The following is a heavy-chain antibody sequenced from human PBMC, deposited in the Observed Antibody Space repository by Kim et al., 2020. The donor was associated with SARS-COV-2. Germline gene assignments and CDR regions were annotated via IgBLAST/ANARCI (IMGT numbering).Heavy chain of an antibody. CDR3: ARDQYYYGSGRPLYYGMDV. D-gene: IGHD3-10*01. J-gene: IGHJ6*02. V-gene: IGHV4-31*01. Sequence: SLVTISVDTSKNQFSLKLSSVTAADTAVYYCARDQYYYGSGRPLYYGMDVWGQGTTVTVSS.